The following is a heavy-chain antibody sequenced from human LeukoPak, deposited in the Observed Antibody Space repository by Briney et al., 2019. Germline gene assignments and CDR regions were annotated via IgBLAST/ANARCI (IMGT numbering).Heavy chain of an antibody. Sequence: GSLRLSCAASGLTFNNYWMSWVRQAPGKGLEWVANIKQDGTEKNYVNSVKGRFTISRDNTRNSLYLQMKSLRADDAAVYYCARQRWIQLRYFDYWGQGALATLSS. CDR2: IKQDGTEK. J-gene: IGHJ4*02. CDR1: GLTFNNYW. V-gene: IGHV3-7*05. D-gene: IGHD5-18*01. CDR3: ARQRWIQLRYFDY.